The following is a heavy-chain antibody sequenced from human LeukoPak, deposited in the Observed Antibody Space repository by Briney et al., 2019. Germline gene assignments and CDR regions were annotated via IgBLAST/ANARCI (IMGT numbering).Heavy chain of an antibody. D-gene: IGHD6-6*01. CDR3: ARERYASSSSDY. J-gene: IGHJ4*02. CDR2: ISAYNGNT. Sequence: GSVKVSCKASGYTFTSYGISWVRQAPGQGLEWMGWISAYNGNTNYAQKLQGRVTMTTDTSTSTAYMELRSLTSDDTAVYYCARERYASSSSDYWGQGTLVTVSS. CDR1: GYTFTSYG. V-gene: IGHV1-18*01.